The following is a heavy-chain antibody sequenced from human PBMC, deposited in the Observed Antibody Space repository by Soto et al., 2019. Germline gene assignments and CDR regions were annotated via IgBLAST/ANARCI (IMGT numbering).Heavy chain of an antibody. J-gene: IGHJ4*02. Sequence: QVQLVQSGAEVKKPGSSVKVSCKASGGTFSSYAISWVRQAPGQGLEWMGGIIPIFGTANYAQKFQGRVTITADESTSTAYMELSSLRSEDTAVYYCATTSPVHSIAAAAYFDYWGQGTLVTVSS. CDR1: GGTFSSYA. V-gene: IGHV1-69*12. CDR3: ATTSPVHSIAAAAYFDY. D-gene: IGHD6-13*01. CDR2: IIPIFGTA.